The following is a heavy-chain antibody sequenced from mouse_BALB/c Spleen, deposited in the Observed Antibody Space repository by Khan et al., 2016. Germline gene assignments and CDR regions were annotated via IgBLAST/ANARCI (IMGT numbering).Heavy chain of an antibody. V-gene: IGHV9-3-1*01. CDR3: ARYRYYYGSSKYFDV. Sequence: QIQLVQSGPELKKPGETVKISCKASGYTFTNYGMNWVKQAPGKDLKWMGWINTYTGEPTYADDFKGRFAFSLETSASTAYLQSNNLRNEDTATXFCARYRYYYGSSKYFDVWGAGTPVTVSS. CDR2: INTYTGEP. D-gene: IGHD1-1*01. J-gene: IGHJ1*01. CDR1: GYTFTNYG.